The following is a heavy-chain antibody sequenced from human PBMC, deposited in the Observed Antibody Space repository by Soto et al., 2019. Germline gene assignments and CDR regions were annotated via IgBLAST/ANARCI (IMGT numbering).Heavy chain of an antibody. Sequence: ASLKVSCKASGYTFTIYGISWVRQAPGQGLEWMGWISAYNGNTNYAQKLQGRVTMTTDTSTSTAYMELRSLRSDDTAVYYCARVAAVNRNYYYYYMDVWGKGTTVTVSS. CDR1: GYTFTIYG. CDR3: ARVAAVNRNYYYYYMDV. CDR2: ISAYNGNT. V-gene: IGHV1-18*01. J-gene: IGHJ6*03. D-gene: IGHD4-17*01.